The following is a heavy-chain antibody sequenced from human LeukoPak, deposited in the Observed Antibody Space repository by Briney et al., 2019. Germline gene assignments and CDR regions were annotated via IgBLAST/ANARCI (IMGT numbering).Heavy chain of an antibody. CDR2: ISYTGVS. CDR1: GVSISRSY. D-gene: IGHD5-24*01. Sequence: SETLSLTCSVSGVSISRSYWIWIRQTPGKGLEWIGYISYTGVSSYNPSLKSRVTISVDTSKNQFSLNVSSVTAADTAVYYCARLPEGGYATSLGWIGPWGQGTRATVSS. CDR3: ARLPEGGYATSLGWIGP. J-gene: IGHJ5*02. V-gene: IGHV4-59*08.